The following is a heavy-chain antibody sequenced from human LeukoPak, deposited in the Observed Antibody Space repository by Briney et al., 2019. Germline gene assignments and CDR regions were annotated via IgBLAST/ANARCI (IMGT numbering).Heavy chain of an antibody. CDR3: AKGSANARPYYFHY. CDR1: GFTFTNYA. Sequence: GGSLRLSCAASGFTFTNYALSWVRQAPGKGLEWVSVISGSGDSTYYADSVKGRFTISRDNSKNTLYLQMNSLRAEDTALYYCAKGSANARPYYFHYWGQGILVTVSS. CDR2: ISGSGDST. D-gene: IGHD2-15*01. J-gene: IGHJ4*02. V-gene: IGHV3-23*01.